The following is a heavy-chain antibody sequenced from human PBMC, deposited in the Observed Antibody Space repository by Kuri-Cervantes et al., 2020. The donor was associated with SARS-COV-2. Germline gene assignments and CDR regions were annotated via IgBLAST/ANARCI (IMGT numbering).Heavy chain of an antibody. CDR2: INHSGST. CDR1: GGSFSGYY. CDR3: ARLKAGQFDY. J-gene: IGHJ4*02. V-gene: IGHV4-34*01. Sequence: GSLRLPCAVYGGSFSGYYWSWIRQPPGKGLEWIGEINHSGSTNYNPSLKSRVTISVDTSKNQFSLKLSSVAAADTAVYYCARLKAGQFDYWGQGTLVTVSS.